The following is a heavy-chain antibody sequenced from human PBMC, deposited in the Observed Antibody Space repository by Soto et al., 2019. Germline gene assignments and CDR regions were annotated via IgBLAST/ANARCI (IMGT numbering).Heavy chain of an antibody. Sequence: SVKVSCKASGGTFSSYAISWVRRAPGQGLEWMGGIIPIFGTANYAQKFQGRVTITADESTSTAYMELSSLRSEDTAVYYCARAISNGIAAAPNWFDPWGQGTLVTVSS. CDR2: IIPIFGTA. D-gene: IGHD6-13*01. V-gene: IGHV1-69*13. CDR1: GGTFSSYA. CDR3: ARAISNGIAAAPNWFDP. J-gene: IGHJ5*02.